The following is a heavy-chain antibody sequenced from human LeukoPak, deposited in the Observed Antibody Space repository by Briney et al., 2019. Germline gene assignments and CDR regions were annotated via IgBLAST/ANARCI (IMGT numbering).Heavy chain of an antibody. D-gene: IGHD6-13*01. V-gene: IGHV3-23*01. Sequence: GGSLRLSCAASGFTFSSYGMSWVRQAPGKGLEWVSSISGSGGGTYYADSVKGRSTISRDNSKNTLYLQMNSLRADDTAIYYCAKIITAAGIDYWGQGTLVTVSS. CDR1: GFTFSSYG. J-gene: IGHJ4*02. CDR2: ISGSGGGT. CDR3: AKIITAAGIDY.